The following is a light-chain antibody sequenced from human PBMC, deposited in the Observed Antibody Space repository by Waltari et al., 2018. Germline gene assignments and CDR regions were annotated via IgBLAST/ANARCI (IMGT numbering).Light chain of an antibody. CDR1: QSISRY. V-gene: IGKV3-20*01. Sequence: IMLTQSPGTLSLSPGERATLSCRASQSISRYLAWYQKKPGQAPRLLIYGASTRATGIPGGLSGSGSGTDFSLTISGLEPEDSAVYYCQHHFRLPATFGQGTKVEIK. J-gene: IGKJ1*01. CDR2: GAS. CDR3: QHHFRLPAT.